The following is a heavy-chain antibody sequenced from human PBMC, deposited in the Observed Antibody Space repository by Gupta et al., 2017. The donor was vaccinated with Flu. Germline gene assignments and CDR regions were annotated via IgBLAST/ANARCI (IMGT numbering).Heavy chain of an antibody. CDR3: AKGLRVFYYYYGMDV. V-gene: IGHV3-23*01. Sequence: DVQLFASGGGSVQPGGSLRLSCAASAFTFSSYAINWVRQAPGKGLEWGSAISGRGANTYYADSVKGRFTISRDNSKNTLFLQLNSLRAEDTAVYYCAKGLRVFYYYYGMDVWGQGTTVTVSS. CDR1: AFTFSSYA. CDR2: ISGRGANT. J-gene: IGHJ6*02.